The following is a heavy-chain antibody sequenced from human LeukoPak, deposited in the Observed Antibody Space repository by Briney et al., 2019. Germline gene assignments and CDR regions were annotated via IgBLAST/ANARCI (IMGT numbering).Heavy chain of an antibody. CDR1: GYWFTNYW. D-gene: IGHD4-23*01. J-gene: IGHJ2*01. Sequence: GESLKISCKGSGYWFTNYWIGWVRQMPGKGLEWMGIIYPGDSNTRYSPSFQGQVTISADKSINTAYVQWSSLKASDTAMYYCARRVVNNRNWYFNLWGRGTLVTVSS. V-gene: IGHV5-51*01. CDR3: ARRVVNNRNWYFNL. CDR2: IYPGDSNT.